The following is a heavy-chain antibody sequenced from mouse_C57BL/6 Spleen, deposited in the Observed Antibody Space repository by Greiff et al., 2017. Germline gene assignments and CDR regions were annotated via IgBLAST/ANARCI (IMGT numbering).Heavy chain of an antibody. J-gene: IGHJ4*01. CDR3: ARGGVLFTDYAMDY. CDR2: IYPGDGDT. Sequence: QVQLQQSGAELVKPGASVKISCKASGYAFSSYWMNWVKQRPGKGLEWIGQIYPGDGDTNYNGKFKGKATLTADKSSSTASMQLSSLTSEDSAVYFCARGGVLFTDYAMDYWGQGTSVTVSS. V-gene: IGHV1-80*01. CDR1: GYAFSSYW. D-gene: IGHD1-1*01.